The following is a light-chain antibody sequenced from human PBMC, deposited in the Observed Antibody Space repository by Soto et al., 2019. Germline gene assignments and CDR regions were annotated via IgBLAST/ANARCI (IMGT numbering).Light chain of an antibody. CDR1: QRISNW. J-gene: IGKJ3*01. Sequence: DIQMTQSPSTLSASVGDRVTITCRASQRISNWLAWYQQKPGKAPKLVIYRASTLESGVPSRFRGSGSETEFTHTISSLQPDDFATYFCQQYNSYSGTFGPGTKVDIK. CDR2: RAS. CDR3: QQYNSYSGT. V-gene: IGKV1-5*03.